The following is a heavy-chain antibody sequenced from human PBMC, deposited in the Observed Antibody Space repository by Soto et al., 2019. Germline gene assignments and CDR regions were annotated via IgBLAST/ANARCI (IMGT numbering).Heavy chain of an antibody. D-gene: IGHD6-19*01. V-gene: IGHV6-1*01. J-gene: IGHJ6*02. Sequence: SQTLSLTCAISRDSVSSNSAAWNWIRQSPSRGLEWLGRTYYRSKWYNDYAVSVKSRITINPDTSKNQFSLQLNSVTPEDTAVYYCVRASYSSGWLRGYYYYYGMDVWGQGTTVTVSS. CDR3: VRASYSSGWLRGYYYYYGMDV. CDR1: RDSVSSNSAA. CDR2: TYYRSKWYN.